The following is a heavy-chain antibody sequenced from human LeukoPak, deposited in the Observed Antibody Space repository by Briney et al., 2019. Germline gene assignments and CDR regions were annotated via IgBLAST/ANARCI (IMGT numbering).Heavy chain of an antibody. D-gene: IGHD4-17*01. V-gene: IGHV4-34*01. CDR2: INHSGST. CDR3: ARGWGTTVTTDWDYYYYYGMDV. J-gene: IGHJ6*02. Sequence: PSETLSLTCAVYGGSFSGYYWSWIRQPPGKGLEWIGKINHSGSTNYSPSLKSRVTLSVDTSKNQFSLKLSSVTAADTAVYYCARGWGTTVTTDWDYYYYYGMDVWGQGTTVTVSS. CDR1: GGSFSGYY.